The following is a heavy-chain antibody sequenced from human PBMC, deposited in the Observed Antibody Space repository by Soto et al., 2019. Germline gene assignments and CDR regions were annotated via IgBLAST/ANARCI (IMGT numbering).Heavy chain of an antibody. CDR3: ARARPSARPGGFGGFDP. V-gene: IGHV3-48*02. Sequence: EVQLVESGGGLVQPGGSLRLSCAASGFTFSSYSMNWVRQAPGKGLEWVSYISSSSSTIYYADSVKGRFTSSRDNAKNSLYLQMNSLRDEDTAVYYCARARPSARPGGFGGFDPWGQGTLVTVSS. J-gene: IGHJ5*02. CDR1: GFTFSSYS. CDR2: ISSSSSTI. D-gene: IGHD3-16*01.